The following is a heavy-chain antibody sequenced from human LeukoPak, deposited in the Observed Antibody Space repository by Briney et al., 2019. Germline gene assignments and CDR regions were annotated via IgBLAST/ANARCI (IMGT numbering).Heavy chain of an antibody. CDR2: ISAYNGNT. CDR3: ARADVVAYDY. V-gene: IGHV1-18*01. D-gene: IGHD2-21*01. Sequence: ASVKVSCKASGYTFTIYDINWGRQAPGQGLEWMGWISAYNGNTNYAQKLQGRVTMTTDTSTSTAYMELRSLRSDDTAVYYCARADVVAYDYWGQGTLVTVSS. J-gene: IGHJ4*02. CDR1: GYTFTIYD.